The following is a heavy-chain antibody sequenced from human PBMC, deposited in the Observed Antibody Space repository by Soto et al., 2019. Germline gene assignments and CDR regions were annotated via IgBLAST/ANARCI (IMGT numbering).Heavy chain of an antibody. CDR3: ARGRPIIGAKTFFDY. D-gene: IGHD1-26*01. Sequence: SETLSLTCTVSGDSVSSGSHFWSWIRQHPGKGLEWIGYISFSGTTYYNPSLKSRLTISIDTSRNQFSLKLASMTAADSAFYYCARGRPIIGAKTFFDYWGQGTLVTVSS. J-gene: IGHJ4*02. V-gene: IGHV4-31*03. CDR2: ISFSGTT. CDR1: GDSVSSGSHF.